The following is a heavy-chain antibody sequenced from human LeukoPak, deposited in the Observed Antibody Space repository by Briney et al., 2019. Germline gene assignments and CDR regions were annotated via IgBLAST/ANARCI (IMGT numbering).Heavy chain of an antibody. CDR1: GFTFSSYS. D-gene: IGHD3-10*01. CDR3: ARVGYYASGPFSYFDY. J-gene: IGHJ4*02. V-gene: IGHV3-21*01. Sequence: GGSLRLSCAASGFTFSSYSMNWVRQAPGKGLEWVSSISSSSSYIYYADSVKGRFTISRDNSKNTLYLQMNSLSVEDTAVYYCARVGYYASGPFSYFDYWGQGTLVTVSS. CDR2: ISSSSSYI.